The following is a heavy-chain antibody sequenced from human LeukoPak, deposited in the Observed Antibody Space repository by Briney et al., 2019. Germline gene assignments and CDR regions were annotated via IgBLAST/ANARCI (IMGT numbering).Heavy chain of an antibody. V-gene: IGHV3-23*01. J-gene: IGHJ4*02. CDR1: GFTFSSYA. CDR3: AKGPIGATPRALFDY. CDR2: ISGSGGST. D-gene: IGHD5-24*01. Sequence: GGSLRLSCAASGFTFSSYAMSWVRQASGKGLEWVSAISGSGGSTYYADSVKGRFTISRDNSKNTLYLQMNSLRAEDTAVYYCAKGPIGATPRALFDYWGQGTLVTVSS.